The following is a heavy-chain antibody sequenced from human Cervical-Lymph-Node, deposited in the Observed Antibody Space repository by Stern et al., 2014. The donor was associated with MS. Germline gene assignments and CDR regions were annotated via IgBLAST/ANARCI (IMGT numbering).Heavy chain of an antibody. J-gene: IGHJ4*02. Sequence: VQLVQSGAEVKPPGASVKVSCKASGYTFTSHNMHWVRQAPGQGHEWAGIISPDGGTTHYAQKLQGRVTLTTNTSTSTVYMELSSLRSEDTAVYSCVRDNGNWAFDYWGQGSLVTVSS. V-gene: IGHV1-46*03. CDR2: ISPDGGTT. CDR1: GYTFTSHN. CDR3: VRDNGNWAFDY. D-gene: IGHD7-27*01.